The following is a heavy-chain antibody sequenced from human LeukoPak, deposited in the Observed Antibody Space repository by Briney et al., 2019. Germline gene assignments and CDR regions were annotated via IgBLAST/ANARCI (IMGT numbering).Heavy chain of an antibody. Sequence: GRSLRLSCAASGFTFDDYAMHWVRQAPGKGLEWVSGISWNSGSIGYADSVKGRFTISRDNAKNSLYLQMNSLRAEDMALYYCAKSPEWELRSDWYFDLWGRGILVTVSS. CDR3: AKSPEWELRSDWYFDL. D-gene: IGHD1-26*01. J-gene: IGHJ2*01. CDR2: ISWNSGSI. V-gene: IGHV3-9*03. CDR1: GFTFDDYA.